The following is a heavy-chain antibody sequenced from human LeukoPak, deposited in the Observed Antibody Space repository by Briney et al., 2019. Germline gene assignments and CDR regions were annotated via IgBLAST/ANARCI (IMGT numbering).Heavy chain of an antibody. CDR3: ARHSGYEMYNWFDP. D-gene: IGHD5-12*01. CDR1: GGSISSGGYY. Sequence: SETLSLTCTVSGGSISSGGYYWSWIRQHPGKGLEWIGYIYYSGSTYYNPSLKSRVTISVDTSKNQFSLKLSSVTAADTAVYYCARHSGYEMYNWFDPWGQGTLVTVSS. CDR2: IYYSGST. V-gene: IGHV4-31*03. J-gene: IGHJ5*02.